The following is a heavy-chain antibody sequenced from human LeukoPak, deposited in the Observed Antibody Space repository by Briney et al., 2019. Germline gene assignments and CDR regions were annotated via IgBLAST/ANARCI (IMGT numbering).Heavy chain of an antibody. CDR2: ISYDGSNK. J-gene: IGHJ6*02. CDR1: GFILNIYG. D-gene: IGHD2-8*01. CDR3: ARGPERTGVGTRYYYDMDV. Sequence: GGSLRLSCAMSGFILNIYGMHWVRQPPGKGLEWVAVISYDGSNKYYADSVKGRFTISRDNSKNTLYLQMNSLRAEDTAVYYCARGPERTGVGTRYYYDMDVWGQGTTVTVSS. V-gene: IGHV3-30*19.